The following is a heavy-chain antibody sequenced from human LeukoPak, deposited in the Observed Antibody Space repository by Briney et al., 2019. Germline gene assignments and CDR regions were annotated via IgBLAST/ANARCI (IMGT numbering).Heavy chain of an antibody. Sequence: GASVKVSCKASGGTFSSYAISWVRQAPGQGLEWMGGIIPIFGTANYAQKFQGRVTITADESTSTAYMELSSLRSEDTAVYYRAKVDYGDYAAFDYWGQGTLVTVSS. J-gene: IGHJ4*02. CDR1: GGTFSSYA. CDR2: IIPIFGTA. CDR3: AKVDYGDYAAFDY. D-gene: IGHD4-17*01. V-gene: IGHV1-69*13.